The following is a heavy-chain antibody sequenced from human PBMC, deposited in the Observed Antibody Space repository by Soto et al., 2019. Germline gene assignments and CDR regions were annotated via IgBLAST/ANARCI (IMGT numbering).Heavy chain of an antibody. J-gene: IGHJ6*02. CDR2: XXPIFGTA. CDR1: GGTFSSYA. CDR3: ARDNIVVVTATLYYYYGMDV. Sequence: QVQLVQSGAEVKKPGSSVKVSCXXXGGTFSSYAISXXXXXPGQGLEWMGGXXPIFGTANYAQKFQGRVTITADESTSTAYMELSSLRSEDTAVYYCARDNIVVVTATLYYYYGMDVWGQGTTVTVSS. D-gene: IGHD2-21*02. V-gene: IGHV1-69*01.